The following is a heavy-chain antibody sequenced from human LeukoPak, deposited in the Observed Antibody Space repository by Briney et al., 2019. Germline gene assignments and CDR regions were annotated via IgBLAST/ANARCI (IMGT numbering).Heavy chain of an antibody. CDR2: ISAYNGNT. D-gene: IGHD3-3*01. CDR3: ATFGPGSNYDFWSGYYH. J-gene: IGHJ5*02. Sequence: ASVKVSCKASGYTFTSYGISWVRQAPGQGLEWMGWISAYNGNTNYAQKLQGRVTMTTDASTSTAYMELRSLRSDDTAVYYCATFGPGSNYDFWSGYYHWGQGTLVTVSS. V-gene: IGHV1-18*01. CDR1: GYTFTSYG.